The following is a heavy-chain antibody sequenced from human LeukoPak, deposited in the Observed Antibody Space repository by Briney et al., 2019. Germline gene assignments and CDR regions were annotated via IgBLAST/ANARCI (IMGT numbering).Heavy chain of an antibody. Sequence: GGSLRLSCAASGFIFSNSAMNWVRQAPGKGLEWVSSINTGSSHIYYADSVKGRFTISRDNAKNSVYLQMNSLRAEDTAVYYCARDPTYYLRYGYFDFWGQGILVTVSS. D-gene: IGHD1-26*01. CDR3: ARDPTYYLRYGYFDF. CDR2: INTGSSHI. CDR1: GFIFSNSA. V-gene: IGHV3-21*01. J-gene: IGHJ4*02.